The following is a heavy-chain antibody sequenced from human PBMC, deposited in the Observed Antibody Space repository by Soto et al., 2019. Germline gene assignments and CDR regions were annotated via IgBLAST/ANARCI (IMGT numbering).Heavy chain of an antibody. CDR2: ISGRGGST. CDR1: GFTFSSYA. V-gene: IGHV3-23*01. J-gene: IGHJ4*02. D-gene: IGHD2-2*01. Sequence: QSGGSLRLSCAASGFTFSSYAMSWVRQAPGKGLEWVSAISGRGGSTYYADSVKGRFTISRDNSKNTLYLQMNSLRAEDTAVYYCAKATHVLVVPDYGVYYWGQGTLVTVSS. CDR3: AKATHVLVVPDYGVYY.